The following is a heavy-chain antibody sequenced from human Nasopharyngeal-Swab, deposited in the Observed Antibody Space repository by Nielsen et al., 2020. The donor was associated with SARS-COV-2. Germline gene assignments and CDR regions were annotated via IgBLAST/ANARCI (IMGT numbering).Heavy chain of an antibody. J-gene: IGHJ6*02. CDR3: ARDDV. CDR1: GFTFSSYN. V-gene: IGHV3-21*01. Sequence: GESLKISCAASGFTFSSYNMNWVRQAPGKGLEWVSSMSSSSSYIYYADSVKGRFTISRDNAKNSLYLQMNSLRAEDTAVYYCARDDVWGQGTTVTVSS. CDR2: MSSSSSYI.